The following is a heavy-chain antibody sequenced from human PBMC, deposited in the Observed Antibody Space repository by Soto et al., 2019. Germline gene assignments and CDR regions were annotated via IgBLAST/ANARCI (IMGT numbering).Heavy chain of an antibody. CDR1: GFTFNTYG. V-gene: IGHV3-30*18. CDR3: TNWNYPQSD. Sequence: QVQLVESGGGVVQPGESLRLSCAASGFTFNTYGMHWVRQAPGKGLEWVAVISKDGDIKFYADSMEGRFTISRDNSKNTLYLQVNSLRPEDTAVYYCTNWNYPQSDWGQGTRVTVSS. J-gene: IGHJ4*02. D-gene: IGHD1-7*01. CDR2: ISKDGDIK.